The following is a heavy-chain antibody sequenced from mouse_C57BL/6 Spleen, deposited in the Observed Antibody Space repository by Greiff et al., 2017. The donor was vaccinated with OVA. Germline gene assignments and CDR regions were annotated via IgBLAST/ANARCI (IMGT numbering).Heavy chain of an antibody. J-gene: IGHJ1*03. CDR1: GYSFTGYY. Sequence: EVKLMESGPELVKPGASVKISCKASGYSFTGYYMNWVKQSPEKSLEWIGEINPSTGGTTYNQKFKAKATLTVDKSSSTAYMQLKSLTSEDSAVYYCARRGRSWYFDVWGTGTTVTVSS. CDR2: INPSTGGT. V-gene: IGHV1-42*01. CDR3: ARRGRSWYFDV.